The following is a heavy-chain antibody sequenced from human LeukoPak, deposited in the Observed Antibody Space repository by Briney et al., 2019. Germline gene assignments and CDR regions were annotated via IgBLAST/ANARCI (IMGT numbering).Heavy chain of an antibody. CDR1: GGSISSGSYY. D-gene: IGHD6-6*01. CDR3: ARGHRPAARRPIWFDP. CDR2: IYTSGST. Sequence: PSETLSLTCTVSGGSISSGSYYWSWIRQPAGKGLEWIGRIYTSGSTNYNPSLKSRVTISVDTSKNQFSLKLSSVTAADTAVYYCARGHRPAARRPIWFDPWGQGTLVTVSS. V-gene: IGHV4-61*02. J-gene: IGHJ5*02.